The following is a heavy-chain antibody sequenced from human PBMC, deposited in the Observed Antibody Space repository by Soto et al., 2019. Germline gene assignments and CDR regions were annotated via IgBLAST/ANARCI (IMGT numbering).Heavy chain of an antibody. Sequence: GGSVRLSCAASGFILSSFWMSWVRQVPGKGLEWVANIKEDGSEKHYVDSVKGRFTISRDNAKKSLYLQMNSLRVEDTAVYYCARDQPGYSYGYGLGYWGQGTLVTVPS. D-gene: IGHD5-18*01. J-gene: IGHJ4*02. CDR1: GFILSSFW. V-gene: IGHV3-7*01. CDR3: ARDQPGYSYGYGLGY. CDR2: IKEDGSEK.